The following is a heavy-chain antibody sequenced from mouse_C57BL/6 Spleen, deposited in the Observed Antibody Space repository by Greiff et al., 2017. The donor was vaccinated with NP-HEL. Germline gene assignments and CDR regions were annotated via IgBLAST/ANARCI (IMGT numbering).Heavy chain of an antibody. Sequence: EVQLQQSGPELVKPGASVKIPCKASGYTFTDYNMDWVKQSHGKSLEWIGDINPNNGGTIYNQKFKGKATLTVDKYSSTDYLEIRSLTSEDTAVYYCARKRSKGYDGFAYWGQGTLVTVSA. CDR2: INPNNGGT. V-gene: IGHV1-18*01. CDR1: GYTFTDYN. J-gene: IGHJ3*01. D-gene: IGHD2-2*01. CDR3: ARKRSKGYDGFAY.